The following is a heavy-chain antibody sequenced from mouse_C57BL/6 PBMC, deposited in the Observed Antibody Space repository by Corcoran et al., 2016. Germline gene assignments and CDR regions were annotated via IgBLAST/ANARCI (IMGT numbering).Heavy chain of an antibody. Sequence: DVQLQESGPGLVKPSQSLSLTCSVTGYSITSGYSWNWIRQFPGNKLEWMGYISYDGSNNYNPSLKNRISITRDTSKNKFFLKLNSVTTEDTAPYYCAREYDPDGKDYFDYWCQGTTLTVTS. CDR2: ISYDGSN. CDR3: AREYDPDGKDYFDY. J-gene: IGHJ2*01. V-gene: IGHV3-6*01. CDR1: GYSITSGYS. D-gene: IGHD2-10*02.